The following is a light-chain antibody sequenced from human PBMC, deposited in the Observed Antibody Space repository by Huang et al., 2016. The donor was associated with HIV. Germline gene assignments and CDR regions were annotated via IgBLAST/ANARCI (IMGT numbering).Light chain of an antibody. CDR1: QSLVHSDGNTY. CDR2: KVS. J-gene: IGKJ2*01. Sequence: DVVMTQSPLSLPVTLGQPASISCRSSQSLVHSDGNTYLNWFQQRPGHSPRRLIYKVSNRDSGVPDRFSGSGSGTDFTLKISRVETEDVGVYYCMQGTHWSYTFGQGTKLEIK. CDR3: MQGTHWSYT. V-gene: IGKV2-30*02.